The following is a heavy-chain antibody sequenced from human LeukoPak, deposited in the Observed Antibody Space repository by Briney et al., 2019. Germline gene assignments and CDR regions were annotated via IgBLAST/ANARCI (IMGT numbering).Heavy chain of an antibody. V-gene: IGHV3-30-3*01. J-gene: IGHJ4*02. CDR3: ARDGLPFDY. Sequence: GGSLRLSCAASGFTFSDYAMHWVRQAPGKGLEWVTLISYNGNKEYYADSVKGRVTISRDDSRNTVYLQMNSLRIEDTAVYYCARDGLPFDYWGQGTLATVSS. CDR2: ISYNGNKE. CDR1: GFTFSDYA.